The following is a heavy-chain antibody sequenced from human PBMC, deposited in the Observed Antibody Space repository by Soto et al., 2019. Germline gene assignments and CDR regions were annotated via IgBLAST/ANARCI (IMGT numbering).Heavy chain of an antibody. V-gene: IGHV4-59*01. J-gene: IGHJ6*02. CDR3: ARVSGDYYYYGMDV. CDR2: IYYSGST. CDR1: GGSISSYY. D-gene: IGHD4-17*01. Sequence: QVQLQESGPGLVKPSETLSLTCTVSGGSISSYYWSWIRQPPGKGLEWIGYIYYSGSTNYNPSLKSRVTISVDTSKNQFSLKLSSVTAADTAVYYCARVSGDYYYYGMDVWGQGTTVTVSS.